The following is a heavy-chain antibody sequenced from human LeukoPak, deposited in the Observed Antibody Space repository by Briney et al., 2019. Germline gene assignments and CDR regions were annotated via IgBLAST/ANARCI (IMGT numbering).Heavy chain of an antibody. CDR1: GDSISSGDYY. D-gene: IGHD1-1*01. CDR3: ARVSWFPGTSYYYMDV. J-gene: IGHJ6*03. CDR2: ISSSGST. V-gene: IGHV4-61*02. Sequence: PSETLSLTCTVSGDSISSGDYYWSWIRQPAGKGLEWIGRISSSGSTNYNPSLKSRVTISVDTSKNQFSLKLSSVTAADTAVYYCARVSWFPGTSYYYMDVWGKGTTVTVSS.